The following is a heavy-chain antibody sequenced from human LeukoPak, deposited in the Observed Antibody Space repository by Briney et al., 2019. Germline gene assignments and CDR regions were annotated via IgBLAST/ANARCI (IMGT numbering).Heavy chain of an antibody. J-gene: IGHJ5*02. CDR3: ARATGSYCSSTSCYLNWFDP. CDR1: GGTFSSYA. Sequence: ASVKVSCTASGGTFSSYAISWVRQAPGQGLEWMGWISAYNGNTNYAQKLQGRVTMTTDTSTSTAYMELRSLRSDDTAVYYCARATGSYCSSTSCYLNWFDPWGQGTLVTVSS. D-gene: IGHD2-2*01. V-gene: IGHV1-18*01. CDR2: ISAYNGNT.